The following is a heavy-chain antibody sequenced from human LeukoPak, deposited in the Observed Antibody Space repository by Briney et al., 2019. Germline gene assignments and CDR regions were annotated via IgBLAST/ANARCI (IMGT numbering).Heavy chain of an antibody. CDR2: IYYSGST. J-gene: IGHJ4*02. V-gene: IGHV4-59*08. CDR3: ARPSRRGVVIPFDY. CDR1: GGSISSNY. D-gene: IGHD3-3*01. Sequence: SETLSLTCTVSGGSISSNYWSWIRQPPGKGLEWIGYIYYSGSTNYNPSLKSRVTISVDTSKNQFSLKLSSVTAADTAVYYCARPSRRGVVIPFDYWGQGTLVTVSS.